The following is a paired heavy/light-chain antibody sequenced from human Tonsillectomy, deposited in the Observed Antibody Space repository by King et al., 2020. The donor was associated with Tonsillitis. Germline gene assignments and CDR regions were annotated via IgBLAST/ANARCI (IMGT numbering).Light chain of an antibody. CDR2: EVN. CDR3: SSYAGSNNFV. Sequence: QSALTQPPSASGSPGQSVTISCTGTSSDVGRYNFVSWYQQHPGKVPKLMIFEVNKRPSGVPDRFSGSKSGNTASLTVSGLQAEDEADYYCSSYAGSNNFVFGTATKVTVL. CDR1: SSDVGRYNF. V-gene: IGLV2-8*01. J-gene: IGLJ1*01.
Heavy chain of an antibody. CDR3: ARGNLGNDAFDI. CDR1: GYTFTGYY. D-gene: IGHD1-1*01. Sequence: QVQLVQSGAEVKKPGASVKVSCKTSGYTFTGYYLHWVRQAPGQGLECMGWLNPNSGGAHYAQNFQGRVTMTGDAAINTAYMELTGLRSDDTAVYFCARGNLGNDAFDIWGQGTMVTVSS. CDR2: LNPNSGGA. V-gene: IGHV1-2*02. J-gene: IGHJ3*02.